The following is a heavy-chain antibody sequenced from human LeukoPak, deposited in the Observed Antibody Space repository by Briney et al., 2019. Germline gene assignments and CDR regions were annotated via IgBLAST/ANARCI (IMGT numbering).Heavy chain of an antibody. CDR3: ATFWGYRSGGSCYSKYFQH. J-gene: IGHJ1*01. V-gene: IGHV1-24*01. Sequence: ASVKVSCKVSGYTLTELSMHWVRQAPGKGLEWMGGFDPEDGETIYAQKFQGRVTMTEDTSTDTAYMELSSLRSEDTAVYYCATFWGYRSGGSCYSKYFQHWGQGTLVTVSS. D-gene: IGHD2-15*01. CDR2: FDPEDGET. CDR1: GYTLTELS.